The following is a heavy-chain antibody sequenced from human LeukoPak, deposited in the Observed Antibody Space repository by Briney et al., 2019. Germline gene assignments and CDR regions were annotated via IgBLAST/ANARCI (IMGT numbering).Heavy chain of an antibody. CDR1: GFTFSSYS. CDR3: TSHTGTGDAFRPFHI. Sequence: GGSLRLSCAASGFTFSSYSMNWVRQAPGKGLEWVSFINSRSSTIYYTDSVKGRFTISRDNAKNSLYLQMNSLRAEDTAVYYCTSHTGTGDAFRPFHIWGQGTMVTVSS. J-gene: IGHJ3*02. CDR2: INSRSSTI. V-gene: IGHV3-48*04. D-gene: IGHD2-21*02.